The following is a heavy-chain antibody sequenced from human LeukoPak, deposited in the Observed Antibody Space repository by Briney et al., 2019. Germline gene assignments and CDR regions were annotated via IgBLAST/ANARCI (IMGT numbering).Heavy chain of an antibody. D-gene: IGHD3-10*01. CDR1: GDSITDGNYY. V-gene: IGHV4-61*02. Sequence: PSETLSLTCTVSGDSITDGNYYWNSIRQPAGNGLEWIGRIYASGNTNYNPSLKSRVTMSVDTSNNQFSLSLYSVIAADTAVYYCTRGRTYFYGSDSWGQGTLVIVSS. CDR2: IYASGNT. CDR3: TRGRTYFYGSDS. J-gene: IGHJ5*01.